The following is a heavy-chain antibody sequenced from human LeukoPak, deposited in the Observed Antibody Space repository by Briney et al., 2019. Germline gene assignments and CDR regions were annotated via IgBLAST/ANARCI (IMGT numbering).Heavy chain of an antibody. J-gene: IGHJ6*03. V-gene: IGHV3-48*01. CDR2: ISGSSNVI. Sequence: GGSLRLSCAASGFTFSTHTMALVRQAPGKGLEWLSYISGSSNVIYYADSVKGRFTISRDNAKDSLYLQMNSLKAEDTAVYYCARGLYYMDVWGKGTTVTVSS. CDR1: GFTFSTHT. CDR3: ARGLYYMDV.